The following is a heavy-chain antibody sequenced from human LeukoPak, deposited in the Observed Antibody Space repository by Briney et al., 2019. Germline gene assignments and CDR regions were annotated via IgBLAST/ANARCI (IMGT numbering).Heavy chain of an antibody. CDR2: ISGSGGST. V-gene: IGHV3-23*01. CDR1: GFTFSSYA. J-gene: IGHJ4*02. Sequence: GGSLRLSCAASGFTFSSYAMSWVRQAPGKGLEWVSAISGSGGSTYYADSVKGRFTISRDNPKNTLYLQMNSLRAEDTAVYYCAKDEGYSSGWSDFDYWGQGTLVTVSS. CDR3: AKDEGYSSGWSDFDY. D-gene: IGHD6-19*01.